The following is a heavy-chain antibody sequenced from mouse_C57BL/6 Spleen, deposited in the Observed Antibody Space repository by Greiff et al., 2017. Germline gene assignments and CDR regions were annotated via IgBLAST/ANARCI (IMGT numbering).Heavy chain of an antibody. D-gene: IGHD1-1*01. Sequence: EVQLVESGPGLVKPSQSLSLTCSVTGYSITSGYYWNWLRQFPGNKLEWMGYISYDGSNNYNPSLKNRISITRDTSKNQFYLKLNSVTTEDTATXYCARKGGSSSDYWGQGTTLTVSS. CDR1: GYSITSGYY. CDR2: ISYDGSN. CDR3: ARKGGSSSDY. J-gene: IGHJ2*01. V-gene: IGHV3-6*01.